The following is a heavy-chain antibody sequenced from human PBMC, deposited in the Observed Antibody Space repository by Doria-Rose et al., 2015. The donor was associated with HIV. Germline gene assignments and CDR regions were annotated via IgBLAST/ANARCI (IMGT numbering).Heavy chain of an antibody. Sequence: QIALKESGPVLVKPTETLTLTCTVSGVSLSSPGMGVSWIRQPPGKALEWLANMFSDDERSYKTSLKSRLTISGGTSKSQVVLTMTDMDPVDTATYYCARIKSSRWYHKYYFDSWGQGTLVIVSA. D-gene: IGHD6-13*01. CDR2: MFSDDER. J-gene: IGHJ4*02. CDR3: ARIKSSRWYHKYYFDS. CDR1: GVSLSSPGMG. V-gene: IGHV2-26*01.